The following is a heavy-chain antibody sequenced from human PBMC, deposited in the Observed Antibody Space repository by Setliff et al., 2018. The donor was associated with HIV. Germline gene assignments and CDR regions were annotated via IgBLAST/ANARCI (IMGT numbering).Heavy chain of an antibody. J-gene: IGHJ4*02. V-gene: IGHV4-4*08. CDR1: GGSISSYY. D-gene: IGHD3-10*01. Sequence: SETLSLTCTVSGGSISSYYWSWIRQPPGKGLEWIGYTYTSATNYKPSLKSRVTISIGTSKNQFSLKLTSVTAADTAIYYCARSKGGGSGSFSYWGQGTLVTVSS. CDR3: ARSKGGGSGSFSY. CDR2: TYTSAT.